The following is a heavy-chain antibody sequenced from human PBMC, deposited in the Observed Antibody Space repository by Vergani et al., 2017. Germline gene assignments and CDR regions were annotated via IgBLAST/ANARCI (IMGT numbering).Heavy chain of an antibody. J-gene: IGHJ6*02. D-gene: IGHD6-19*01. CDR1: GFTFSNAW. V-gene: IGHV3-15*01. CDR3: TTTIAVAGPYYYYGMDV. CDR2: IKSKTDGGTT. Sequence: EVQLVESGGNLVKPGGSLRLSCAASGFTFSNAWMSWVRQAPGKGLEWVGHIKSKTDGGTTDYAAPVKGRFTISRDDSKNTLYLQMSSLKTEDTAVYYCTTTIAVAGPYYYYGMDVWGQGTTVTVSS.